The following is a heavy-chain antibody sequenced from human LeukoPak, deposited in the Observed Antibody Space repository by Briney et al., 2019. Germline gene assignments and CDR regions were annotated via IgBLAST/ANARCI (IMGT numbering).Heavy chain of an antibody. CDR2: IWYDGSDK. J-gene: IGHJ5*01. CDR1: GFTFSSYG. CDR3: VKSVAGTRGWFDS. Sequence: GGSLRLSCAASGFTFSSYGMHWVRRAPGKGLEWVALIWYDGSDKDYGDSVKSRFTISRDNSKNTMYLQMNSLRADDTAVYYCVKSVAGTRGWFDSWGQGTLVIVSS. V-gene: IGHV3-33*03.